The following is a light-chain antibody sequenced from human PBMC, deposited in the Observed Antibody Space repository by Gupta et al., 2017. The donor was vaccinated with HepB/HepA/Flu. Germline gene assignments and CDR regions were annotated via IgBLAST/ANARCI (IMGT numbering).Light chain of an antibody. J-gene: IGLJ2*01. CDR3: QVWDSSSDHVV. CDR1: NIGGQS. Sequence: SYVLTQPLSVSVAPGKTAKISCGGDNIGGQSVHWYQQKPGQAPVLVIYYGSDRPSGIPERFSGSNSGNTAILTISRVEAGDEADYYCQVWDSSSDHVVFGGGTKLTVL. CDR2: YGS. V-gene: IGLV3-21*04.